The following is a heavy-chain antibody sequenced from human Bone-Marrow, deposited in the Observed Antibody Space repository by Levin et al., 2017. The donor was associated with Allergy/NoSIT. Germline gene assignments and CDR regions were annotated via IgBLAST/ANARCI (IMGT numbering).Heavy chain of an antibody. CDR3: VRDGSTSWNYFDY. D-gene: IGHD2-2*01. Sequence: ASQTLSLTCAISGDSVSSNTAAWNWIRQSPSRGLEWLGRTYYRSQWSYNYAAFVRGRLTISSDTSKNQFSLQLNSVTPEDTAVYFCVRDGSTSWNYFDYWGLGTQVTVSS. CDR2: TYYRSQWSY. J-gene: IGHJ4*02. CDR1: GDSVSSNTAA. V-gene: IGHV6-1*01.